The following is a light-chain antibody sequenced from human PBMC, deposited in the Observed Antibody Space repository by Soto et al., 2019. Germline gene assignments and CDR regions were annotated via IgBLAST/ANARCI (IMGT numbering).Light chain of an antibody. CDR2: AAS. V-gene: IGKV1-39*01. CDR1: QSISSY. CDR3: QQSYSTPAT. Sequence: DIQRTQSPSSLSASVGDRVTITCRASQSISSYLNWYQQKPRKAPKLLIYAASSLQSGVPSRFSGSGSGTDFTLTISSLQPEDFATYYCQQSYSTPATFGQGTKLEIK. J-gene: IGKJ2*01.